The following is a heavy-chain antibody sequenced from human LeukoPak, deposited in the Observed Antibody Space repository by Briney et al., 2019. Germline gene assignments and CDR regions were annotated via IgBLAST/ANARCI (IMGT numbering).Heavy chain of an antibody. CDR1: RFTFSSYA. CDR2: ISGSGGST. D-gene: IGHD6-13*01. J-gene: IGHJ4*02. V-gene: IGHV3-23*01. CDR3: AKDTSTRWYSSTPLPGDC. Sequence: GGSLRLSCAASRFTFSSYAMSWVRQAPGKGLEWVSAISGSGGSTYYADSVKGRFTISRDNSKNTLYLQMNSLRAEDTAVYYCAKDTSTRWYSSTPLPGDCWGQGTLVTVSS.